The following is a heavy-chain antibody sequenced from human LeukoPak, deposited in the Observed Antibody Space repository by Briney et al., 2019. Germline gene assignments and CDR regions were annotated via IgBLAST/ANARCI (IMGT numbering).Heavy chain of an antibody. D-gene: IGHD2-2*01. Sequence: SETLSLTCAVYGGSFSGYYWSWIRQPPGKGLEWIGEINHSGSTNYNPSLKSRVTISVDTSKNQFSLKLSSVTAADTAVYYCASTLCSSTSCYSYWFDPWGQGTLVIVSS. CDR3: ASTLCSSTSCYSYWFDP. V-gene: IGHV4-34*01. CDR1: GGSFSGYY. CDR2: INHSGST. J-gene: IGHJ5*02.